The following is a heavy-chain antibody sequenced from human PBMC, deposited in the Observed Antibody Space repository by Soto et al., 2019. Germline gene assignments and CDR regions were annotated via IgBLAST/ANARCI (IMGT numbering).Heavy chain of an antibody. CDR1: GFTSSSYS. CDR3: ARDLVAPPSYYFDY. Sequence: GGSLRLSCAASGFTSSSYSMNWVRQAPGKGLEWVSSISSSSSYIYYADSVKGRFTISRDNAKNSLYLQMNSLRAEDTAVYYCARDLVAPPSYYFDYWGQGTLVTVSS. V-gene: IGHV3-21*01. J-gene: IGHJ4*02. CDR2: ISSSSSYI. D-gene: IGHD5-12*01.